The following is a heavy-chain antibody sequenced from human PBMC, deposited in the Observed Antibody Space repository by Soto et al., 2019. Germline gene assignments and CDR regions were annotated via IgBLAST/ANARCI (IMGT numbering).Heavy chain of an antibody. CDR2: IFYSGAF. CDR1: GGSISSDSSY. CDR3: ARAAETPSIFGVALPYFFDS. Sequence: SETLSLTCTVSGGSISSDSSYWSWIRQRPGMGLEWIGYIFYSGAFYYTPSLRGRVMILADTSKNHFTLRLSSVTAADTAVYYCARAAETPSIFGVALPYFFDSWGQGTQVTVSS. D-gene: IGHD3-3*01. J-gene: IGHJ4*02. V-gene: IGHV4-31*03.